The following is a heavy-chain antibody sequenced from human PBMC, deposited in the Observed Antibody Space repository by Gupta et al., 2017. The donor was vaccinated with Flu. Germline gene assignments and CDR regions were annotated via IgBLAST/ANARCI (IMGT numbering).Heavy chain of an antibody. D-gene: IGHD2-15*01. V-gene: IGHV3-30*03. Sequence: QVPLAASGGGVVQPGMSLKLSCAASGFTFSSYGMHWVRQAPGKGLDWVAIISHDGSNEKYADSVKGRFTISRDNSKNTLYLQMNSLRPGDTALYYCARGCSGGGSCYYIDNWGQGTLVTVSS. CDR3: ARGCSGGGSCYYIDN. CDR2: ISHDGSNE. CDR1: GFTFSSYG. J-gene: IGHJ4*02.